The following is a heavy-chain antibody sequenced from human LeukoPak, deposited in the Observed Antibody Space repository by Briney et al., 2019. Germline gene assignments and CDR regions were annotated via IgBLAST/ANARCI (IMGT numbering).Heavy chain of an antibody. CDR1: GFTFSDYY. CDR2: ISSSSSYT. V-gene: IGHV3-11*06. Sequence: GGSLRPSCAASGFTFSDYYMSWIRQAPGKGLEWVSYISSSSSYTNYADSVKGRFTISRDNAKNSLYLQMNSLRAEDTAVYYCARDEGFGELLYGMDVWGKGTTVTVSS. CDR3: ARDEGFGELLYGMDV. D-gene: IGHD3-10*01. J-gene: IGHJ6*04.